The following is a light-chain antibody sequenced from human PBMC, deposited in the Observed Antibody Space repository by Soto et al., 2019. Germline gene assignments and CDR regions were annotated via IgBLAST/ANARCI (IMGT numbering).Light chain of an antibody. J-gene: IGKJ5*01. Sequence: DIQMTQSPSSVSASVGDRVTITCRASQGISSWLAWYQQKPGKAPKLLIYAASSLQSGVPSRFSRIRTETHVPRTFGNQQPEDCATGCLQLADSSRIAFGQGTRRQMK. V-gene: IGKV1-12*01. CDR3: QLADSSRIA. CDR1: QGISSW. CDR2: AAS.